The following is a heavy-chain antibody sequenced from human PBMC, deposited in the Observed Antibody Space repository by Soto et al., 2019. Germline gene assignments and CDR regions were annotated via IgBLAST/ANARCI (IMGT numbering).Heavy chain of an antibody. CDR1: GFTFSNYA. V-gene: IGHV3-23*01. J-gene: IGHJ4*02. Sequence: PGGSLRLSCTASGFTFSNYAMSWVRQAPGKGLEWVSTFSSGGGGTYYADSVKGRFTISRDNSKNSLHLEMDSLRVEDTAVYYCARDNADCPVGYWGQGARVSVPS. D-gene: IGHD2-15*01. CDR3: ARDNADCPVGY. CDR2: FSSGGGGT.